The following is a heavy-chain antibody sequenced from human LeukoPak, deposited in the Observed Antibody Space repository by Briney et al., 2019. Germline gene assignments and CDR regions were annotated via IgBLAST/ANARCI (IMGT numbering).Heavy chain of an antibody. Sequence: GGSLRLSCAASGFTFSTYAIHWVRQAPGKGLEWVAVISFDGSNKYYVDSVKGRFTISRDNSKNTLFLQMNSLRADDTAVYYCARDGDGYNFVVYYGLGVWGQGTTVTVSS. V-gene: IGHV3-30*04. CDR1: GFTFSTYA. D-gene: IGHD5-24*01. CDR2: ISFDGSNK. CDR3: ARDGDGYNFVVYYGLGV. J-gene: IGHJ6*02.